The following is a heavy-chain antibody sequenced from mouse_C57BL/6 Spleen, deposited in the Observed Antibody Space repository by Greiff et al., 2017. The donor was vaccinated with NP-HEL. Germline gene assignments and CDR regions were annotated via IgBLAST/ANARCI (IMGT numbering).Heavy chain of an antibody. Sequence: QVQLKESGPELVKPGASVKISCKASGYAFSSSWMNWVKQRPGKGLEWIGRIYPGDGDTNYNGKFKGKATLTADKSSSTAYMQLSSLTSEDSAVYFCARCDYSTLDYWGQGTTLTVSS. CDR3: ARCDYSTLDY. J-gene: IGHJ2*01. V-gene: IGHV1-82*01. CDR1: GYAFSSSW. D-gene: IGHD2-5*01. CDR2: IYPGDGDT.